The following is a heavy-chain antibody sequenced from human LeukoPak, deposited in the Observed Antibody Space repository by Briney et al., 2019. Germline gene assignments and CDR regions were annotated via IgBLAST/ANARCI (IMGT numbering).Heavy chain of an antibody. V-gene: IGHV1-69*01. CDR2: IIPIFGTA. Sequence: ASVKVSCKASGGTFSSYAISWVRQAPGQGLEWMGGIIPIFGTANYAQKFQGRVTITANESTSTAYMELSSLRSEDTAVYYCARDLGDSSGYYGYWGQGTLVTVSS. CDR1: GGTFSSYA. J-gene: IGHJ4*02. D-gene: IGHD3-22*01. CDR3: ARDLGDSSGYYGY.